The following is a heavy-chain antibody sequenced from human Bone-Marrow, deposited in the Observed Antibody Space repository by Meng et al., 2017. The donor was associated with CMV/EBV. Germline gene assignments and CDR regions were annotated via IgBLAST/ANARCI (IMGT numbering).Heavy chain of an antibody. Sequence: SETLSLTCAVSGGPISSSNWWSWVRQPPGKGLEWIGEIYHSGSTNYNPSLKSRVTISVDKSKNQFSLKLSSVTAADTAVYYCATSYYYDSSGYFGWGQGTLVTVSS. J-gene: IGHJ4*02. D-gene: IGHD3-22*01. CDR3: ATSYYYDSSGYFG. CDR2: IYHSGST. CDR1: GGPISSSNW. V-gene: IGHV4-4*02.